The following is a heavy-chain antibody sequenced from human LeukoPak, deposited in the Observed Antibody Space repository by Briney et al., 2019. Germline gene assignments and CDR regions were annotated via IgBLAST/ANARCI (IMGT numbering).Heavy chain of an antibody. CDR2: INQDGSEK. J-gene: IGHJ6*03. CDR3: VSWSHYYMDV. V-gene: IGHV3-7*01. CDR1: GFTFSSYW. Sequence: PGGSLRLSCAASGFTFSSYWMSWVRQAPGKGLEWVANINQDGSEKYYVDSVKRRFTISRDNAKTSLYLQMNSLRAEDTAVYYCVSWSHYYMDVWGKGTTVTVSS.